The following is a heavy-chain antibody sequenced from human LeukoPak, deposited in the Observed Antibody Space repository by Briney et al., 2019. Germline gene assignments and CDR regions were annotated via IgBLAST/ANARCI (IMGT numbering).Heavy chain of an antibody. V-gene: IGHV3-30*18. CDR2: ISYDGSDK. D-gene: IGHD6-13*01. CDR1: GLIFSNCW. J-gene: IGHJ4*02. Sequence: GGSLGLSCAASGLIFSNCWMTWVRQPPGKGLEWVALISYDGSDKIYTDSVKGRFTISRDNSESTLYLQMDSLRGDDAAVYYCAKAVGRISWSFDYWGQGALVTVSS. CDR3: AKAVGRISWSFDY.